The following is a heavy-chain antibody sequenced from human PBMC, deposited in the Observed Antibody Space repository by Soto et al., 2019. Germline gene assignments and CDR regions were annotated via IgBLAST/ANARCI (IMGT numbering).Heavy chain of an antibody. V-gene: IGHV1-58*01. CDR2: IXVXXXNX. CDR1: GFTFTSSA. Sequence: ASVKVSCTASGFTFTSSAVQWVRQARGQXLXWXGXIXVXXXNXXXXQKFQERVTITRDMSTSTAYMELSSLRSEDTAVYYCAADLWGKGVWGQGTTVTVSS. CDR3: AADLWGKGV. J-gene: IGHJ6*02. D-gene: IGHD7-27*01.